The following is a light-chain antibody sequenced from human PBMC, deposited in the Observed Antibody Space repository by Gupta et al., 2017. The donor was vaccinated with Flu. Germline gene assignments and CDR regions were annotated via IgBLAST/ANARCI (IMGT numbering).Light chain of an antibody. Sequence: KVAISCSGSSSNIGNYYVSWYQQFEGEAPKVLIYEDNQRPSGIPDRFSGSKSGTSATLVITGLQAGDEADFYCATWDSSLSLMVFGGGTKLTV. CDR3: ATWDSSLSLMV. J-gene: IGLJ3*02. CDR1: SSNIGNYY. V-gene: IGLV1-51*02. CDR2: EDN.